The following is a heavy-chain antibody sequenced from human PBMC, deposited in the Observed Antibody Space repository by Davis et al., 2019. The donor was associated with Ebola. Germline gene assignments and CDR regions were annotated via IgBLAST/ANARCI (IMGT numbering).Heavy chain of an antibody. V-gene: IGHV3-74*01. Sequence: GESLKISCAASGLTFSSYWMHWVRQAPGKGLVWVSRINSDGSSTSYADSVKGRFTISRDNFKNTLYLQMNSLRAEDTAVYYCAKDLVSIRVVSFDYWGQGTLVTVSS. CDR2: INSDGSST. J-gene: IGHJ4*02. D-gene: IGHD2-15*01. CDR3: AKDLVSIRVVSFDY. CDR1: GLTFSSYW.